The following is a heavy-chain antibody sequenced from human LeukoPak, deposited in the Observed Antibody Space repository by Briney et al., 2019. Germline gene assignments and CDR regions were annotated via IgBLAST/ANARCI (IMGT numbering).Heavy chain of an antibody. D-gene: IGHD5-18*01. CDR3: AITGYNYGEDAFDI. Sequence: GESLKISFKGSGXSFTSYWIGWVRQMPGKGLEWMGIIYPGDSDTRYSPSFQGQVTISADKSISTAYLQWSSLKASDTAMYYYAITGYNYGEDAFDIWGLGTMVTVSS. J-gene: IGHJ3*02. CDR2: IYPGDSDT. CDR1: GXSFTSYW. V-gene: IGHV5-51*01.